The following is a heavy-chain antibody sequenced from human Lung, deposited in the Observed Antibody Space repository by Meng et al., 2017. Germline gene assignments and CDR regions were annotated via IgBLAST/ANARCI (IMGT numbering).Heavy chain of an antibody. V-gene: IGHV4-34*01. D-gene: IGHD4-11*01. J-gene: IGHJ4*02. CDR1: GGSFSDYY. CDR3: ARGPTTMAHDFDY. Sequence: QVQLQTGGAGLLKPSEPLSLTCVVSGGSFSDYYWSWIRQPPGKGLEWIGEINHSGSTNYNPSLESRATISVDTSQNNLSLKLSSVTAADSAVYYCARGPTTMAHDFDYWGQGTLVTVSS. CDR2: INHSGST.